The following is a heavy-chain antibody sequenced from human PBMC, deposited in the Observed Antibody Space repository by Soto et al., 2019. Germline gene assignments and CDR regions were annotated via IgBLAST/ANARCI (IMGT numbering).Heavy chain of an antibody. CDR3: ESGIQLWLRRINNGYSG. D-gene: IGHD5-18*01. Sequence: QVQLVQSGAEVKKPESSVKVSCKAPGGTFSTYAISWVRQAPGQGLEWMGGIIPMFGTANYAQRFQVRVTMTADESTTTVYMELSSLRSEDTAVYFCESGIQLWLRRINNGYSGWGQGTLVTVSS. J-gene: IGHJ4*02. V-gene: IGHV1-69*12. CDR2: IIPMFGTA. CDR1: GGTFSTYA.